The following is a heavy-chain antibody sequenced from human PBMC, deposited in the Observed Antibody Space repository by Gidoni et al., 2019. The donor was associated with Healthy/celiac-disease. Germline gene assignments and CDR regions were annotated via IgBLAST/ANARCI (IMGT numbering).Heavy chain of an antibody. V-gene: IGHV3-21*01. CDR3: AISMGYCSGGSCYPYYYGMDV. Sequence: EVQLVESGGGLVKPGGSLRLSCSASGFTFSSYSMNWVRQAPGKGLEWVSSISSSSSYIYYADSVKGRFTISRDNAKNSLYLQMNSLRAEDTAVYYWAISMGYCSGGSCYPYYYGMDVWGQGTTVTVSS. CDR1: GFTFSSYS. CDR2: ISSSSSYI. J-gene: IGHJ6*02. D-gene: IGHD2-15*01.